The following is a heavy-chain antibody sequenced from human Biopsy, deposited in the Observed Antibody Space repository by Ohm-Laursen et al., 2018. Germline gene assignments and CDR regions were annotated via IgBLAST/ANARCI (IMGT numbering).Heavy chain of an antibody. Sequence: ASVKVSCKGSGYIFTSFGVSWVRQAPGHGLEWMGWVSTYNGNTEYEQKFQGRVTMTTDTSANTAYMELRSLRSDDTAVYFCTRVREGGLLDYWGQGILVTVSS. V-gene: IGHV1-18*01. J-gene: IGHJ4*02. D-gene: IGHD3-16*01. CDR2: VSTYNGNT. CDR3: TRVREGGLLDY. CDR1: GYIFTSFG.